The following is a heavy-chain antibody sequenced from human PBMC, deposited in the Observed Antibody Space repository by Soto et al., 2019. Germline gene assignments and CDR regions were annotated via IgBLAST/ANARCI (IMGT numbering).Heavy chain of an antibody. CDR3: ARFDSCGNSGCDY. J-gene: IGHJ4*02. CDR2: VYYSGST. Sequence: QVQLQESGPGLVKPSETLSLTCTVSGGSISSYYWSWIRQPPGKGLEWIGYVYYSGSTNYNPSLKSRVTISVDTSKNQFSLKLSSVTAADTAVYYCARFDSCGNSGCDYWGQGTLVTVSS. D-gene: IGHD3-9*01. V-gene: IGHV4-59*01. CDR1: GGSISSYY.